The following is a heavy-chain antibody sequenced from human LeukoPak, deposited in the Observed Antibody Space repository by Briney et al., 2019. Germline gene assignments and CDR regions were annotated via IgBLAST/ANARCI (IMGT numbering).Heavy chain of an antibody. Sequence: SQTLSLTCTVSGGSISSGSYYWSWIRQPAGKGLKWIGRMDNSGSTNYNPSLKSRVTISVDTSKNQFSLKLSSVTAADTAVYYCARDNADYIVDYWGQGTLVTVSS. D-gene: IGHD4-11*01. J-gene: IGHJ4*02. CDR3: ARDNADYIVDY. V-gene: IGHV4-61*02. CDR2: MDNSGST. CDR1: GGSISSGSYY.